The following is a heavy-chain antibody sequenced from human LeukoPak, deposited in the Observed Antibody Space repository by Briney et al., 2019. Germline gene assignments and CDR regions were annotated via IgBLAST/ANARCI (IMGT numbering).Heavy chain of an antibody. CDR3: AGTKTVLLWFGESPPYYFDY. CDR2: ISGSGGST. D-gene: IGHD3-10*01. V-gene: IGHV3-23*01. J-gene: IGHJ4*02. Sequence: GGSLRLSCAASGFTFSSYAMSWVRQAPGKGLEWVSAISGSGGSTYYADSVKGRFTISRDNSKNTLYLQMNSLRAEDTAVYYCAGTKTVLLWFGESPPYYFDYWGQGTLVTVSS. CDR1: GFTFSSYA.